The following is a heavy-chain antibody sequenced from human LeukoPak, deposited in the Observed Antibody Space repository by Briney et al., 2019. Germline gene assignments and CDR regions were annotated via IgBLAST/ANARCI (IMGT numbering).Heavy chain of an antibody. D-gene: IGHD2-2*02. CDR3: ARAEVVVPAAILWFDP. Sequence: SETLSLTCTVSGGSISSGDYYWSWIRQPPGKGLEWIGYIYYSGSTYYNPSLKSRVTISVDTSKNQFSLKLSSVTAADTAVYYCARAEVVVPAAILWFDPWGQGTLVTVSS. J-gene: IGHJ5*02. CDR1: GGSISSGDYY. V-gene: IGHV4-30-4*08. CDR2: IYYSGST.